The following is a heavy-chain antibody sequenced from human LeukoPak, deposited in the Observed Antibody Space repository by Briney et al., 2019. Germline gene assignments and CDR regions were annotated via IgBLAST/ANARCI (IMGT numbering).Heavy chain of an antibody. Sequence: GGSLRLSCAASGFTFSSYPMHWVRQAPGEGPVWVSRVESDGSSTICADSVKGRFTISRDNAKSTLYLQMNSLRAEDTAIYYCTRVGYIDEGIDYWGQGTLVTVSS. D-gene: IGHD5-24*01. CDR2: VESDGSST. CDR1: GFTFSSYP. V-gene: IGHV3-74*01. CDR3: TRVGYIDEGIDY. J-gene: IGHJ4*02.